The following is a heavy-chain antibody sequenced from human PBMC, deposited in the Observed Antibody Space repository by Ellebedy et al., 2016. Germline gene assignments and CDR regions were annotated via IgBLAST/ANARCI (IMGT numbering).Heavy chain of an antibody. D-gene: IGHD2-15*01. J-gene: IGHJ4*02. V-gene: IGHV3-30*12. CDR3: VRGTCSGASCYHVLFDD. CDR1: GFTFSVYA. Sequence: GGSLRLXXAASGFTFSVYAMHWVRQAPGRGLEWVAVIYYDGSNKYYIDSVQGRFTISRDNAKNTLSLQMNNLRAEDTAVYYCVRGTCSGASCYHVLFDDWGQGTLVTVSS. CDR2: IYYDGSNK.